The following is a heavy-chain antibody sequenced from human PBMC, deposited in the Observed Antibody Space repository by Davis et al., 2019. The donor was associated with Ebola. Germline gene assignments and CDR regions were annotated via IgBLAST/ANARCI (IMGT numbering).Heavy chain of an antibody. J-gene: IGHJ4*02. CDR1: GYSFTSYW. D-gene: IGHD5-24*01. CDR2: IYPGDSDT. V-gene: IGHV5-51*01. CDR3: ARRTDGYNPGGYFDS. Sequence: KVSCKGSGYSFTSYWIGWVRQMPGKGLEWMGIIYPGDSDTRYSPSLQGQVTISADKSITTAYLQWSSLKASDTAMYYCARRTDGYNPGGYFDSWGQGTLVTVSS.